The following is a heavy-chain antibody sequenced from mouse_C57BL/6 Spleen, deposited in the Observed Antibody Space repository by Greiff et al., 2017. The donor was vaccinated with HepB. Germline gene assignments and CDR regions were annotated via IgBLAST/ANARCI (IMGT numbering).Heavy chain of an antibody. Sequence: QVQLQQPGAELVKPGASVKLSCKASGYTFTSYWMQWVKQRPGQGLEWIGEIDPSDSYTNYNQKFKGKATLTVDTSSSTAYMQLSSLTSEDSAVYYCAGSPRAYCSSHAMDYWGQGTSVTVSS. J-gene: IGHJ4*01. D-gene: IGHD1-1*01. V-gene: IGHV1-50*01. CDR3: AGSPRAYCSSHAMDY. CDR1: GYTFTSYW. CDR2: IDPSDSYT.